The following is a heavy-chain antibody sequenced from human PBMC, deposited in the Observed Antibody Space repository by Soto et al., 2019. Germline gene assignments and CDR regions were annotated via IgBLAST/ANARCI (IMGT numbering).Heavy chain of an antibody. D-gene: IGHD2-2*02. CDR2: IKQDGSGT. CDR3: ARVFEGTSCYRPFDY. J-gene: IGHJ4*02. CDR1: GFTFSSYW. Sequence: GGSLRLSCAASGFTFSSYWMSWVRQAPGKGLEWVANIKQDGSGTYYVGSVKGRFTISRDNAKNSLNLQMNSLRAEDTAVYYCARVFEGTSCYRPFDYWGQGTLVTVSS. V-gene: IGHV3-7*01.